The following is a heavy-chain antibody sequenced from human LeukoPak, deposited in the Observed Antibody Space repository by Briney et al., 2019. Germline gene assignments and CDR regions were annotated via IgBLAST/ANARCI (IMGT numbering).Heavy chain of an antibody. CDR2: INHSGST. D-gene: IGHD2-2*01. J-gene: IGHJ4*02. V-gene: IGHV4-34*01. CDR3: ARFVVVPAAPNYFDY. CDR1: GGSFSGYY. Sequence: SETLSLTCAVYGGSFSGYYWSRIRQPPGKGLEWIGEINHSGSTNYNPSLKSRVTISVDTSKNQFSLKLSSVTAADTAVYYCARFVVVPAAPNYFDYWGQGTLVTVSS.